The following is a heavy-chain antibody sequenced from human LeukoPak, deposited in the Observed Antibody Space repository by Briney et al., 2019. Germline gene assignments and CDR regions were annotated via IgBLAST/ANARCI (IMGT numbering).Heavy chain of an antibody. CDR2: INPNSGGT. D-gene: IGHD2-2*01. J-gene: IGHJ6*03. V-gene: IGHV1-2*02. Sequence: ASVKVSCKASGGTFSSYAISWVRQAPGQGLEWMGWINPNSGGTNYAQKFQGRVTMTRDTSISTAYMELSRLRSDDTAVYYCAKSGSTTIYYYMDVWGKGTTVTVSS. CDR1: GGTFSSYA. CDR3: AKSGSTTIYYYMDV.